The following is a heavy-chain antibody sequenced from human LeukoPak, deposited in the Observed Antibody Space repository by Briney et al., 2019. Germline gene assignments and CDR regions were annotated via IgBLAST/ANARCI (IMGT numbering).Heavy chain of an antibody. J-gene: IGHJ4*02. CDR3: ARDQRGSYYGFFDY. Sequence: GASVKVSCKASGYPFSNYDINWVRQAPGQGLEWMGIINPSGGSTTYPQKFQGRVTMTRDMSTSTVYMDLSSLRSEDTAVYYCARDQRGSYYGFFDYWGQGTLVTVSS. D-gene: IGHD1-26*01. CDR2: INPSGGST. V-gene: IGHV1-46*01. CDR1: GYPFSNYD.